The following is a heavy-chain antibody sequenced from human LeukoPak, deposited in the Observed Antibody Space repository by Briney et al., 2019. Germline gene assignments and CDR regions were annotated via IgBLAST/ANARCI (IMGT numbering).Heavy chain of an antibody. CDR2: ISYDGTIK. CDR3: ANLHDY. CDR1: GFAFTTYA. Sequence: GRSLRLSCAASGFAFTTYAMHWVRQAPGRGLEWVAVISYDGTIKYYADSVKGRFTISRDNSKNTLYLQMNSLRAEDTAVYCCANLHDYWGQGTLVTVSS. V-gene: IGHV3-30*18. J-gene: IGHJ4*02.